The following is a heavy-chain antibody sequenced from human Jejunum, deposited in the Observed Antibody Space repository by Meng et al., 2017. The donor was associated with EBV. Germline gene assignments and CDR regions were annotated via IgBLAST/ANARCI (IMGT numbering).Heavy chain of an antibody. CDR2: INPNSGGT. CDR1: GYTFTGYF. CDR3: ARDYSDSSRQGY. D-gene: IGHD3-22*01. J-gene: IGHJ4*02. Sequence: QVQLVELGAEVKKPGASVRVSCKASGYTFTGYFIHWVRQAPGQGLEWMGRINPNSGGTSYTQKFQGRVTMTRDTSITTAYMELSRLGSDDTAVYYCARDYSDSSRQGYWGQGTLVTVSS. V-gene: IGHV1-2*06.